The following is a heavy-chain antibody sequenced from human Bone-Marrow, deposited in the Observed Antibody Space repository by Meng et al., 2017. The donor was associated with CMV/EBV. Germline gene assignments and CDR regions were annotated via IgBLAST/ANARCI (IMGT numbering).Heavy chain of an antibody. V-gene: IGHV3-23*01. CDR3: AKGSDDSSGYYYSSYYYYMDV. J-gene: IGHJ6*02. CDR2: ISGSGSAT. CDR1: GFTFSSYA. D-gene: IGHD3-22*01. Sequence: GESLKISCVASGFTFSSYAMNWVRQAPGKGLEWVSGISGSGSATYYADSVKGRFTISRDNSKNTLYVQMNSLRAEDTAVYYCAKGSDDSSGYYYSSYYYYMDVWGQGTTVTVSS.